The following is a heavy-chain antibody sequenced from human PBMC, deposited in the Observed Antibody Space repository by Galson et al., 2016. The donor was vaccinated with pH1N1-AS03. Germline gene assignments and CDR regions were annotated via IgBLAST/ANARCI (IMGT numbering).Heavy chain of an antibody. J-gene: IGHJ5*02. Sequence: SGAEVKEPGESLRISCKASGYTFIYYWIGWVRQMPGKGLEWMGIIYPGDSDTRYSPSFQGQVTISANKSISTAYRQWSSLKASDTAIYYCERHGGASGSGDWFDPLGQGTLVTVSS. V-gene: IGHV5-51*01. CDR1: GYTFIYYW. CDR3: ERHGGASGSGDWFDP. D-gene: IGHD6-13*01. CDR2: IYPGDSDT.